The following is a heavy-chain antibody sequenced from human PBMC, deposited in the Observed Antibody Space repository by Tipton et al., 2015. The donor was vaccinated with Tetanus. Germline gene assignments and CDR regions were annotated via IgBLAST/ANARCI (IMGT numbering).Heavy chain of an antibody. CDR2: ISWNSGSI. V-gene: IGHV3-9*01. J-gene: IGHJ6*02. CDR3: AKDTGVTPHYGMDV. CDR1: GFTFDDYA. Sequence: SLRLSCAASGFTFDDYAMHWVRQAPGKGLEWVSGISWNSGSIGYADSVKGRFTISRDNAKNSLYLQMNSLRAEDTALYYCAKDTGVTPHYGMDVWGRGTTVTVSS. D-gene: IGHD2-21*02.